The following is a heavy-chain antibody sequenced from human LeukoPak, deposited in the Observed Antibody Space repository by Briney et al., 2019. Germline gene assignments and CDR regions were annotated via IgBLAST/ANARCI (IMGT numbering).Heavy chain of an antibody. CDR1: GGSFSGYY. V-gene: IGHV4-34*01. J-gene: IGHJ4*02. CDR3: ARGKIAVAPGY. D-gene: IGHD6-19*01. Sequence: SETLSLTCAVYGGSFSGYYWSWIRRPPGKGLEWIGEINHSGSTNYNPSLKSRVTISVDTSKNQFSLKLSSVTAADTAVYYCARGKIAVAPGYWGQGTLVTVSS. CDR2: INHSGST.